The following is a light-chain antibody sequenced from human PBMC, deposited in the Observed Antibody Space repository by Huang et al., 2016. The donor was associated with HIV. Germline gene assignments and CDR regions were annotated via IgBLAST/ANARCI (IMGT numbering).Light chain of an antibody. CDR1: QDISEY. V-gene: IGKV1-16*01. Sequence: DIQMTQSPSSLSASVGDTVTITCRASQDISEYLAWCQQKPGQAPTSLIYSSSTLHPGVPSRFSGSGSGTRFTLTINSLQPEDFATYYCQQYDNYPRTFGQGTKVDIK. CDR2: SSS. J-gene: IGKJ2*01. CDR3: QQYDNYPRT.